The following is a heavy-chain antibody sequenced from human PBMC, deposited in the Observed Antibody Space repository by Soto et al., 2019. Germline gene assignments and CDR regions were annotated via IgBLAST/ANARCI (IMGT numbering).Heavy chain of an antibody. CDR1: GYTFTVYY. D-gene: IGHD2-2*01. J-gene: IGHJ3*02. Sequence: ASGKVSCKASGYTFTVYYMLWVRQVPGQGLEWMGWINPNSGGTNYAQKFQGWVTMTRDTSISTAYMELSRLRSDDTAVYYCAREKGLYCSSTSCPFDIWGQGTMVTVS. CDR3: AREKGLYCSSTSCPFDI. CDR2: INPNSGGT. V-gene: IGHV1-2*04.